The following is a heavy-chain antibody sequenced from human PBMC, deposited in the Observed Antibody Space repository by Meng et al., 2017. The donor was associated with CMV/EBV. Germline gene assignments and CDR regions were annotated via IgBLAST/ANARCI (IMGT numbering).Heavy chain of an antibody. V-gene: IGHV3-7*01. J-gene: IGHJ4*02. Sequence: SCAASGFTFSSYSMSWVRQAPGKGLEWVANIKHDGSEKYYVDSVKGRFTISRDNAKNSLYLQMNSLRAEDTAVYYCARAGVLVWFRDPVGPDYWGQGTLVTVSS. D-gene: IGHD3-10*01. CDR3: ARAGVLVWFRDPVGPDY. CDR2: IKHDGSEK. CDR1: GFTFSSYS.